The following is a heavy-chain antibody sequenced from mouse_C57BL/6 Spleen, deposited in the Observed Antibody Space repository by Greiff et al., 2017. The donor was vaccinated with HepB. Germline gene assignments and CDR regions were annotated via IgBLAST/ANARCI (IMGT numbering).Heavy chain of an antibody. V-gene: IGHV14-4*01. CDR2: IDPENGDT. Sequence: VQLQQSGAELVRPGASVKLSCTASGFNIKDDYMHWVKQRPEQGLEWIGWIDPENGDTEYASKFQGKATITADTSSNTAYLQLSSLTSEDTAVYYCTTPDFYVGFDYWGQGTTLTVSS. CDR3: TTPDFYVGFDY. D-gene: IGHD1-1*02. CDR1: GFNIKDDY. J-gene: IGHJ2*01.